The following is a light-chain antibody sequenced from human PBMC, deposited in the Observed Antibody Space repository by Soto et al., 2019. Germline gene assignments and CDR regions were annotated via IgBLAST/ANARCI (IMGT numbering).Light chain of an antibody. V-gene: IGKV3-20*01. J-gene: IGKJ2*01. CDR2: GAS. CDR1: QSVSSSY. CDR3: RQYGSSPFRI. Sequence: EIVLTQSPGTLSLSPGERATLSCRASQSVSSSYLAWYQQKPGQAPRLLIYGASSRASGIPHRFSGSGSGTDFTLTISRLEPEDFAVSSCRQYGSSPFRIFAQGTKLEIK.